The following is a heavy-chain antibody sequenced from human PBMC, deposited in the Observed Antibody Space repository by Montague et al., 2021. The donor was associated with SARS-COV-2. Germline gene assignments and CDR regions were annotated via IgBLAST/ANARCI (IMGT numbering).Heavy chain of an antibody. J-gene: IGHJ4*02. CDR1: GGSFSDYH. Sequence: SETLSLTCAVYGGSFSDYHWTWIRHSPGEGREWIGQINFGGSTKYNPSLKSRVTISIDASKNQFSLKLTSVTAADTAVYYCARGAPGYWGQGTLVTVSS. CDR3: ARGAPGY. V-gene: IGHV4-34*01. D-gene: IGHD1-1*01. CDR2: INFGGST.